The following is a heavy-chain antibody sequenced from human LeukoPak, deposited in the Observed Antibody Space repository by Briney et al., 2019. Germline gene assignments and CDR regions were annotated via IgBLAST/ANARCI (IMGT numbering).Heavy chain of an antibody. CDR1: GYTFWIYG. Sequence: GASVKVSCKASGYTFWIYGITWVRQAPGQGLEWMGWISAYNGNTNYAQQLQGRVTMTTDTSTSTAYMELRSLKSDDTAVYYCARGRRTYCGGDCESSDFWGQGTLVTVSS. D-gene: IGHD2-21*02. V-gene: IGHV1-18*01. CDR3: ARGRRTYCGGDCESSDF. CDR2: ISAYNGNT. J-gene: IGHJ4*02.